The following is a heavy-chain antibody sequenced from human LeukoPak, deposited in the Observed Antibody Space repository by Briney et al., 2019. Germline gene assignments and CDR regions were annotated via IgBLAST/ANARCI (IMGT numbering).Heavy chain of an antibody. Sequence: ASVKVSCKASGYTFTGYYMHWVRQAPGQGLEWMGWINPNSGGTKYAQKFQGGVTMTRDTSISTAYMELSRLRSDDTAVYYCARANSGLGYCSSTSCYTGLVYDYWGQGTLVTVSS. CDR3: ARANSGLGYCSSTSCYTGLVYDY. D-gene: IGHD2-2*02. CDR1: GYTFTGYY. J-gene: IGHJ4*02. V-gene: IGHV1-2*02. CDR2: INPNSGGT.